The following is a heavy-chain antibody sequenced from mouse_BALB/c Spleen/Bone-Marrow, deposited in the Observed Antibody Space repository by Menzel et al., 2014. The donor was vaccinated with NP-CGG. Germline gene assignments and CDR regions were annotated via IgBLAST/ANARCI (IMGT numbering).Heavy chain of an antibody. CDR3: VRGNYGNYVDYFDF. CDR2: INSDGGST. V-gene: IGHV5-6-3*01. J-gene: IGHJ2*01. D-gene: IGHD2-1*01. Sequence: DVQLVESGGGLVQPGGSLKLSCATSGFTFSDYYMYWVRQTPDKRLELVATINSDGGSTYYPDSVKGRFTIYRDTAKNTLYLQMSSLKSEETAMYYCVRGNYGNYVDYFDFWGQGTTLTVSS. CDR1: GFTFSDYY.